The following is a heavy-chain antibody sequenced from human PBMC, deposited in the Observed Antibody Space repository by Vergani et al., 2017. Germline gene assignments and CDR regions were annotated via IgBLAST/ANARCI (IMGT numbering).Heavy chain of an antibody. CDR3: AREGGSSWSLGGMDV. V-gene: IGHV1-2*02. D-gene: IGHD6-13*01. Sequence: QVQLVQSGAEVKKPGASVKVSCKASGYTFTGYYMHWVRQAPGQGLEWMGWINPNSGGTNYAQKFQGRVTMTRDTSISTAYMELSRLRSDDTAVYYCAREGGSSWSLGGMDVWGQGTTVTVSS. CDR1: GYTFTGYY. CDR2: INPNSGGT. J-gene: IGHJ6*02.